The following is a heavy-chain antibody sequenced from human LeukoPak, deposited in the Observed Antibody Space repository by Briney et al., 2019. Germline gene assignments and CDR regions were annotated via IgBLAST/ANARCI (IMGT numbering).Heavy chain of an antibody. V-gene: IGHV1-2*02. J-gene: IGHJ4*02. CDR3: ARDQRPRRDGYNYGY. CDR2: INPNSGGT. Sequence: GASVKVSCKAFGYTFTGYYMRWVRQAPGQGLEWMGWINPNSGGTNYAQKFQGRVTMTRDTSISTAYMELSRLRSDDTAVYYCARDQRPRRDGYNYGYWGQGTLVTVSS. CDR1: GYTFTGYY. D-gene: IGHD5-24*01.